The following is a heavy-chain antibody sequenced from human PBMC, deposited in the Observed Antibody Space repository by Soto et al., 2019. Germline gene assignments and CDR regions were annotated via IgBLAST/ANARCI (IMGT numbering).Heavy chain of an antibody. V-gene: IGHV3-30*19. J-gene: IGHJ4*02. CDR3: TSPREGQWLVFDH. CDR1: GFTFSDFG. Sequence: GGSLRLSCVVSGFTFSDFGMHWVRQSPGEGLAWVASISKDGLDRYYSESVKGRFTISRDDSTNTVFLQMNSLKVEDTAAYFCTSPREGQWLVFDHWGQRTLVTVSS. D-gene: IGHD6-19*01. CDR2: ISKDGLDR.